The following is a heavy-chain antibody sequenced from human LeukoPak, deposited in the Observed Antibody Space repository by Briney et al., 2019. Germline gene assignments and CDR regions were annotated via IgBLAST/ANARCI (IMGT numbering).Heavy chain of an antibody. Sequence: GASVKVSCKASGGTFTSYTISWVRQAPGQGLEWMGRIIPILGITNYAQKFQGRVTITADKSTSTAYMELSSLRSADTAVYYCAYYYDSSGYYSQFDYWGQGTLVTVSS. CDR3: AYYYDSSGYYSQFDY. CDR2: IIPILGIT. V-gene: IGHV1-69*02. J-gene: IGHJ4*02. CDR1: GGTFTSYT. D-gene: IGHD3-22*01.